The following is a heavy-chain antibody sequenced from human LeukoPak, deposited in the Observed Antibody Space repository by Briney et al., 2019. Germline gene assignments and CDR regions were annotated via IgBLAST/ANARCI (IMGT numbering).Heavy chain of an antibody. V-gene: IGHV1-2*02. D-gene: IGHD3-10*01. CDR2: ISPNSGGT. CDR3: ARDGYYGSGSYFRRYFDF. Sequence: GASVTVSCKASGYTFTGYYIHWVRQAPGQGLEWMGWISPNSGGTHYAQSFQGRVTMTRDTSITTAYMELSSLRSDDTAIYYCARDGYYGSGSYFRRYFDFWGQGTLVTVSS. CDR1: GYTFTGYY. J-gene: IGHJ4*02.